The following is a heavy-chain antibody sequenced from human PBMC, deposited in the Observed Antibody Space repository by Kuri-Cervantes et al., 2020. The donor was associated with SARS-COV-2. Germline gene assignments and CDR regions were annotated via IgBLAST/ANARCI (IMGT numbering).Heavy chain of an antibody. Sequence: GGSLRLSCAASGFTFSSYSMNWVRQAPGKGLEWVSYISSSSSTIYYADSVKGRFTISRDNAKNSLYLQMNSLRDEDTAVYYCARGYPPMVRGVIIKGIGYWGQGTLVTVSS. CDR2: ISSSSSTI. CDR1: GFTFSSYS. D-gene: IGHD3-10*01. CDR3: ARGYPPMVRGVIIKGIGY. J-gene: IGHJ4*02. V-gene: IGHV3-48*02.